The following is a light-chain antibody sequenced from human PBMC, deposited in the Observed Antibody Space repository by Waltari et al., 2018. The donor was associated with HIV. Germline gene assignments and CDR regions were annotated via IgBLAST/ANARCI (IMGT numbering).Light chain of an antibody. V-gene: IGKV2-28*01. CDR3: MQALQTPT. Sequence: DIVMTQSPLSLPVTPGEPAYISCRSSQGLLHSNGYNYLDWYLQKPGQSPQLLIYLGSYRASGVPDRFSGSGSGTDFTLKISRVEAEDVGVYYCMQALQTPTFGQGTKVEIK. J-gene: IGKJ1*01. CDR2: LGS. CDR1: QGLLHSNGYNY.